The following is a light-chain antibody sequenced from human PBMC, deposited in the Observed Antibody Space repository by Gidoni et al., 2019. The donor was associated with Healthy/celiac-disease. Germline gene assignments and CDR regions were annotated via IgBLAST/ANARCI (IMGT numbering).Light chain of an antibody. Sequence: DIHVTQSPSTLSASLGDRVIITCRTSQSGNLWLAWYQQKPGKAPKVLIYASSDLQSGVPSRFSGSGSGTEFTLTINNLQPDDFATYYCQQYNNFRTFGQGTRVDIK. J-gene: IGKJ1*01. V-gene: IGKV1-5*03. CDR2: ASS. CDR3: QQYNNFRT. CDR1: QSGNLW.